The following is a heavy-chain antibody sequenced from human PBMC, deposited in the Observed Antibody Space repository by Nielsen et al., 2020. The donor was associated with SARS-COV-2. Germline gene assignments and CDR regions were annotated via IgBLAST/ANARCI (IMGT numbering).Heavy chain of an antibody. Sequence: GESLKISCAASGFTFSTYWMHWVRQAPGKGLVWVSRINTYGSETNYGDSVKGRFTISRDNAKNTLYLQMNSLRVEDTAVYYCVRYGDTWNDDVFDIWGPGTMVTVSS. V-gene: IGHV3-74*01. D-gene: IGHD1-1*01. CDR3: VRYGDTWNDDVFDI. CDR1: GFTFSTYW. J-gene: IGHJ3*02. CDR2: INTYGSET.